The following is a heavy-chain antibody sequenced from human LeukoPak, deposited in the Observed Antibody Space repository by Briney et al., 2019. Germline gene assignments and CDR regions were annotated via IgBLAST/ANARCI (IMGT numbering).Heavy chain of an antibody. Sequence: SETLSPTCTVSGGSIRTYYWTFIRQPPWKPLEWIGYIYYSGRTSYNPSLKSRVTMSVDTSKNQFSLELSSVTAADTAVYFCARDGNPWNLDVWGRGTLVTVSS. J-gene: IGHJ2*01. D-gene: IGHD1-14*01. CDR3: ARDGNPWNLDV. CDR1: GGSIRTYY. CDR2: IYYSGRT. V-gene: IGHV4-59*01.